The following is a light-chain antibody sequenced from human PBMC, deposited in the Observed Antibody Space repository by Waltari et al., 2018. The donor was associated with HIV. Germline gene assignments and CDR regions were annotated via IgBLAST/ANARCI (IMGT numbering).Light chain of an antibody. V-gene: IGLV1-47*01. Sequence: QSVLTQTPSASGTPGQRVTISCSGSSSNIGNNYVYWYQQPPGTAPKLLMYRNNPRPSGVPDRFSGSKSGTSASLAISGLRSEDEADYYCAAWEDSLSVVVFGGGTKLTVL. J-gene: IGLJ2*01. CDR1: SSNIGNNY. CDR3: AAWEDSLSVVV. CDR2: RNN.